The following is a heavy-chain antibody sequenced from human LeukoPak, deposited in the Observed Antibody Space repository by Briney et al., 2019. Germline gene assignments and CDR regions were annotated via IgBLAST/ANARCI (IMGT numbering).Heavy chain of an antibody. V-gene: IGHV4-39*01. CDR1: GGSIRSTSYY. J-gene: IGHJ5*02. CDR2: VYHTGTT. Sequence: SETLSLTCTVSGGSIRSTSYYWGWIRQPPGKGLEWIGSVYHTGTTYYNPSLKSRVTISADTSKNHFSLKLSSVTAADTAVYYCARHSVGVSTFDPWGQGTLVTVSS. CDR3: ARHSVGVSTFDP. D-gene: IGHD1-26*01.